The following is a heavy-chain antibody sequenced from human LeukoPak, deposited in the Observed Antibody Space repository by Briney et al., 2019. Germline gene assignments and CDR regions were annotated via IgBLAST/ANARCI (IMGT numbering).Heavy chain of an antibody. CDR2: INPNSGGT. Sequence: ASVKVSCKASGYTFTDYYIHWVRQAPGQGLEWMGWINPNSGGTNYAQKFQGRVTMTRDTSISTAYMELSRLRSDDTAVYYCARDGGSGWYVDYWGQGTLVTVSS. D-gene: IGHD6-19*01. CDR3: ARDGGSGWYVDY. CDR1: GYTFTDYY. J-gene: IGHJ4*02. V-gene: IGHV1-2*02.